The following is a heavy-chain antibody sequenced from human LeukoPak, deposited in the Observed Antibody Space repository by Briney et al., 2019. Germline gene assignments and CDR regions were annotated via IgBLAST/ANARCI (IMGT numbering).Heavy chain of an antibody. D-gene: IGHD3-16*01. J-gene: IGHJ4*02. Sequence: GGSLRLSCAASGFTFSNYGMHWVRQAPGKGLERVAFIRYDATIKYYADSVKGRFTMSRDNFKNTLFLQMDSLRVEDTAAYYCAKDKIWGEDYFDYWGQGTLVTVSS. CDR1: GFTFSNYG. CDR3: AKDKIWGEDYFDY. CDR2: IRYDATIK. V-gene: IGHV3-30*02.